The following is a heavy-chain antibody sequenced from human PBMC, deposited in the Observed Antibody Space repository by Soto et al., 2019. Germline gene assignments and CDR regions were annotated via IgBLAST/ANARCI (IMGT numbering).Heavy chain of an antibody. V-gene: IGHV5-10-1*01. CDR3: ARQVIAAAAGDDY. Sequence: PGESLKVSCKGSGYSFTSYWISWVRQMPGKGLEWMGRIDPSDSYTNYSPSFQGHVTISADKSISTAYLQWSSLKASDTAMYYCARQVIAAAAGDDYWGQGTLVTVSS. CDR2: IDPSDSYT. D-gene: IGHD6-13*01. CDR1: GYSFTSYW. J-gene: IGHJ4*02.